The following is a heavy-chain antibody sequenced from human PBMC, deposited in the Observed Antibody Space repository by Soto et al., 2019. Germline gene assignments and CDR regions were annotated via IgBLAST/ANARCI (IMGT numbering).Heavy chain of an antibody. CDR3: ARCFRNGFNV. CDR1: GFTFSGYS. Sequence: EVQLVESGGGLVKPGGSLRLSCVASGFTFSGYSINWVRQAPGKGLEWVSYISGPSIYIYYADSVKGRFTMSRDNAKSAVYLQMNSLRAEDTAVYYCARCFRNGFNVWGQGTTVSVSS. J-gene: IGHJ6*02. CDR2: ISGPSIYI. V-gene: IGHV3-21*01. D-gene: IGHD2-8*01.